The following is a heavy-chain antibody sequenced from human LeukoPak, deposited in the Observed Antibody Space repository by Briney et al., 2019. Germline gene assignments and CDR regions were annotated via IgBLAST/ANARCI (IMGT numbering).Heavy chain of an antibody. CDR3: ARSATLVVSYYMDV. D-gene: IGHD2-15*01. CDR2: ISYDGSNK. J-gene: IGHJ6*03. Sequence: PGRPLTLPCAPSGFTYSIYAMLWPPDAPGKALVWVGDISYDGSNKYYADSVKGRFTISRDNSKNTLYLQMNSLRAEDTAVYYCARSATLVVSYYMDVWGKGTTVTVSS. V-gene: IGHV3-30*16. CDR1: GFTYSIYA.